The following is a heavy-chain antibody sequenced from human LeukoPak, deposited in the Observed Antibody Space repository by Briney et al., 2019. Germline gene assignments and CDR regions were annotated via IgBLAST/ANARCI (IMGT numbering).Heavy chain of an antibody. V-gene: IGHV1-2*02. CDR3: AKEIAAGTWPLDY. CDR2: INPNSGGT. D-gene: IGHD6-25*01. Sequence: EASVKVSCKASGYTFTSYDINWVRQATGQGLEWMGWINPNSGGTNYAQKFQGRVTMTRDTSISTAYMELSRLRSDDTAVYYCAKEIAAGTWPLDYWGQGTLVTVSS. J-gene: IGHJ4*02. CDR1: GYTFTSYD.